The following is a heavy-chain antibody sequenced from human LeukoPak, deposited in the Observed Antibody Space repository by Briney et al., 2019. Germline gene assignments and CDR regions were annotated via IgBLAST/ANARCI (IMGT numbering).Heavy chain of an antibody. V-gene: IGHV4-4*02. CDR1: GGSISSSNW. D-gene: IGHD3-10*01. CDR2: IYHSGST. J-gene: IGHJ4*02. CDR3: ASNYYGSGSLDY. Sequence: PSETLSLTCAVSGGSISSSNWWTWVRQPPGKGLEWIGEIYHSGSTNYNPSLKSRVTISVDKSENQFSLKVSSVTAADTAVYYCASNYYGSGSLDYWGQGNLVTVSS.